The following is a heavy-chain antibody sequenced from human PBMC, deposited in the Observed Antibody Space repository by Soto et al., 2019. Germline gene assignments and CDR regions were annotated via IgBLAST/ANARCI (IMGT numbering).Heavy chain of an antibody. D-gene: IGHD3-10*01. J-gene: IGHJ2*01. CDR2: ISGGGDAP. CDR1: EFIFINYA. V-gene: IGHV3-23*01. CDR3: ARKVPGSTSRPDYWYFDL. Sequence: EVQLLESGGGLVQPGGSLRLSCAGSEFIFINYAMNWVRQAPEKGLEWVSTISGGGDAPFFADSVRGTFTISRDNSKNTVTLQMHNLGVDDTAVYFCARKVPGSTSRPDYWYFDLWRRGTLVTVSS.